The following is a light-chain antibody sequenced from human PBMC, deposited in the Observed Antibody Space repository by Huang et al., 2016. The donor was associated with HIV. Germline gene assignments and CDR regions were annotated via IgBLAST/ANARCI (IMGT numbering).Light chain of an antibody. Sequence: DIQMTQSPSSLSASVGDKVNITCRASQDIANSLAWYQQSPGKAPKLLLYSTSRFSGSGSGTHYILTISDLQSEDPATYYCQHYYRAPFTFGQGTRLEIK. CDR1: QDIANS. V-gene: IGKV1-NL1*01. CDR2: S. J-gene: IGKJ2*01. CDR3: QHYYRAPFT.